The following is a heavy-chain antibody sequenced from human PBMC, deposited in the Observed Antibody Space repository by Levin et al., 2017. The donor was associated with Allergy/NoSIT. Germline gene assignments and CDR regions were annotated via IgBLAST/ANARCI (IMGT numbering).Heavy chain of an antibody. J-gene: IGHJ4*02. CDR1: GFTFSSYA. D-gene: IGHD5-12*01. Sequence: PGGSLRLSCAASGFTFSSYAMSWVRQAPGKGLEWVSAISGGGGSTYYADSVKGRFTISRDNSKNTLYLQMNSLRAEDTAVYYCAKTAKHSGYDFGKYFDYWGQGTLVTVSS. CDR3: AKTAKHSGYDFGKYFDY. V-gene: IGHV3-23*01. CDR2: ISGGGGST.